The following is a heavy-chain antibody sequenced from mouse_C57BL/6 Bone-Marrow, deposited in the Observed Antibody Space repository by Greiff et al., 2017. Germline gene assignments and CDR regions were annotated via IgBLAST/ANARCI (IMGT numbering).Heavy chain of an antibody. V-gene: IGHV1-61*01. Sequence: VQLQQPGAELVRPGSSVKLSCKASGYTFTSYWMDWVKQRPGQGLEWIGNIYPSDSETHYNQKFKDKATLTVDKSSSTAYMQLSSLTSEDSAVYYCARSPGTDYGGQGTTLTVSS. D-gene: IGHD3-3*01. CDR1: GYTFTSYW. CDR2: IYPSDSET. CDR3: ARSPGTDY. J-gene: IGHJ2*01.